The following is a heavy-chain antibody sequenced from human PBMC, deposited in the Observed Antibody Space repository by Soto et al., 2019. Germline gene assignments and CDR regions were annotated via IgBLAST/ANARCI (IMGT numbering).Heavy chain of an antibody. J-gene: IGHJ6*02. V-gene: IGHV1-18*01. D-gene: IGHD3-10*02. CDR1: GYSFTSYG. Sequence: QVQLVQSGAEVKKPGASVKVSCKASGYSFTSYGISWVRQAPGQGLEWMGWISAYNGNTNYAQKLQGRVTITADTTTIRADMEKRLQRSRKTSVSYSARRNMFGKSNVGAHGSTVT. CDR3: ARRNMFGKSNV. CDR2: ISAYNGNT.